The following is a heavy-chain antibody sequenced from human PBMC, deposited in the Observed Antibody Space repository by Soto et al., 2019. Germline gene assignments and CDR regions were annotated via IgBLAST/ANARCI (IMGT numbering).Heavy chain of an antibody. Sequence: GGSLRLSCAASGFIVSNTYVNWVRQAPGKGLEWVSVISNRGDTHYADSVRGRFSLSRDISDNTLHLQMNNLRVEDTAVYYCAREPRYCRGGSCSITGDAYDIWGQGTMVTVSS. CDR2: ISNRGDT. D-gene: IGHD2-15*01. CDR1: GFIVSNTY. CDR3: AREPRYCRGGSCSITGDAYDI. J-gene: IGHJ3*02. V-gene: IGHV3-66*01.